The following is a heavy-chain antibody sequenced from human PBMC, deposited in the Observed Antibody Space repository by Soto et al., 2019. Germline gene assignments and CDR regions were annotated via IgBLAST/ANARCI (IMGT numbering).Heavy chain of an antibody. J-gene: IGHJ4*02. CDR3: ARAKYSSGWYGVDY. CDR1: GFTFSSYA. CDR2: ISSNGGST. D-gene: IGHD6-19*01. V-gene: IGHV3-64*01. Sequence: EVQLVESGGGLVQPGGSLRLSCAASGFTFSSYAMHWVRQAPGKGLEYVSAISSNGGSTYYANSVKGRFTISRDNSKITLYLQMGSLRAEDMAVDYCARAKYSSGWYGVDYWGQGTLVTVSS.